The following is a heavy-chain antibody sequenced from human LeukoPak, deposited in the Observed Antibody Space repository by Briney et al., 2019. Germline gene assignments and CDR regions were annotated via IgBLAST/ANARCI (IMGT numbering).Heavy chain of an antibody. J-gene: IGHJ4*02. CDR1: GFTFRSYA. Sequence: GSLRLSCAASGFTFRSYAMGWVRQAPGKGLEWVSGISGSGDSTYYADSVKGRFTISRDNSENTLYLQMNSLRAEDTAVYYCAKGRVVTTSSVDSWGQGTLVTVSS. D-gene: IGHD4-11*01. V-gene: IGHV3-23*01. CDR2: ISGSGDST. CDR3: AKGRVVTTSSVDS.